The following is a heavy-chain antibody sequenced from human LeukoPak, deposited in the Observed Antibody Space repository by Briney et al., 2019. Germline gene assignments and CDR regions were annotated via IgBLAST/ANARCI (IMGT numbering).Heavy chain of an antibody. D-gene: IGHD6-19*01. CDR3: ARYSSGWLDASDI. J-gene: IGHJ3*02. V-gene: IGHV4-4*07. CDR2: IFGTGST. Sequence: SETLSLTCSVSGGSISNYYWSWIRQPAGKGLEWIGRIFGTGSTHYNPSLKSRVTMSVDTPKNQFSLKLSSVTAADTAVYYCARYSSGWLDASDIWGQGTMVTVSS. CDR1: GGSISNYY.